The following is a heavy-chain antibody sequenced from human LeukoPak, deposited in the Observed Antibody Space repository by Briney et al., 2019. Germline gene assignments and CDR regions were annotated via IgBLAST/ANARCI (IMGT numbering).Heavy chain of an antibody. CDR1: GDSLNTYY. CDR3: SRQRKSSEVLRFDY. Sequence: AETLSLTCSVSGDSLNTYYWTWIRQPPGEGREGIGYIYYTGSTDYNPSLKSRVNISVDISKNQFSLPLPSVTAADTAVYYCSRQRKSSEVLRFDYWGQGILVTVSS. D-gene: IGHD1-26*01. CDR2: IYYTGST. J-gene: IGHJ4*02. V-gene: IGHV4-59*08.